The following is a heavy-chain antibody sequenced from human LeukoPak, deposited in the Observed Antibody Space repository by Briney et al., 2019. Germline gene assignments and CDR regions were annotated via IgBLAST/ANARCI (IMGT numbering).Heavy chain of an antibody. CDR1: W. V-gene: IGHV5-51*01. CDR3: ARRTVTTVDY. D-gene: IGHD4-11*01. J-gene: IGHJ4*02. CDR2: IYPGDSDT. Sequence: WWSWVRQPPGKGLEWMGIIYPGDSDTRYSPSFQGQVTISADKSISTAYLQWSSLKASDTAMYYCARRTVTTVDYWGQGTLVTVSS.